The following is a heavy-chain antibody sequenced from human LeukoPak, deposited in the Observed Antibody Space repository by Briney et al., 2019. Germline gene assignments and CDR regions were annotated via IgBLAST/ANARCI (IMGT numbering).Heavy chain of an antibody. V-gene: IGHV3-23*01. Sequence: PGGSLRLSCAASGFTFSNYAMSWVRQAPGKGLEWVSSIRTNGGSTYYADSVKGRFTISRDNSRNRLYLQMNSLRAEDTAVYYCAKDIVVAGYYGMDVWGQGTTGTVSS. D-gene: IGHD2-21*01. CDR3: AKDIVVAGYYGMDV. CDR1: GFTFSNYA. CDR2: IRTNGGST. J-gene: IGHJ6*02.